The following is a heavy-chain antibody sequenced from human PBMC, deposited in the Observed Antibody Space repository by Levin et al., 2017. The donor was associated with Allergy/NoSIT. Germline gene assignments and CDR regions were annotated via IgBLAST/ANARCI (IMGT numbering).Heavy chain of an antibody. J-gene: IGHJ3*02. CDR2: INPNSGGT. Sequence: ASVKVSCKASGYTFTGYYMHWVRQAPGQGLEWMGWINPNSGGTNYAQKFQGRVTMTRDTSISTAYMELSRLRSDDTAVYYCARGPRTTVTTFYAFDIWGQGTMVTVSS. D-gene: IGHD4-17*01. CDR1: GYTFTGYY. V-gene: IGHV1-2*02. CDR3: ARGPRTTVTTFYAFDI.